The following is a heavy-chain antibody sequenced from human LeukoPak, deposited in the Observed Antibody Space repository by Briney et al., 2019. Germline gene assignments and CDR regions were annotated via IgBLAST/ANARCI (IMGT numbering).Heavy chain of an antibody. CDR1: GGSISSGSYY. Sequence: SQTLSLTCTVSGGSISSGSYYWRWIRQPAGTGLEWIGRIYTSGSTNYNPSLKSRVTISVDTSKNQFSLKLSSVTAADTAVYYCARGGSLGIAAWGQGTLVTVSS. J-gene: IGHJ5*02. D-gene: IGHD6-13*01. CDR2: IYTSGST. CDR3: ARGGSLGIAA. V-gene: IGHV4-61*02.